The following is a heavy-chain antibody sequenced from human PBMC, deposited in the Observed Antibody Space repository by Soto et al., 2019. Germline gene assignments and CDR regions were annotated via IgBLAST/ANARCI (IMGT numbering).Heavy chain of an antibody. J-gene: IGHJ3*02. CDR2: IYYSGST. CDR1: GGSISSSSYY. Sequence: QLQLQESGPGLVKPSETLSLTCTVSGGSISSSSYYWGWIRQPPGKGLEWIGSIYYSGSTYYNPSLQSRFTISVDTSKNQFSLKLSSVTAADTAVYYCARDPPNDAFDIWGQGTMVTVSS. CDR3: ARDPPNDAFDI. V-gene: IGHV4-39*01.